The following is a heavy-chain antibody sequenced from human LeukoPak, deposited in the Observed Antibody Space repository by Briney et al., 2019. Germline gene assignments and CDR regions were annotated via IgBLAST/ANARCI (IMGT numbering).Heavy chain of an antibody. J-gene: IGHJ4*02. V-gene: IGHV3-66*01. Sequence: GGSLRLSCAASGFTFNRNAISWVRQAPGKGLEWVSVLYSGGDTYYADSVKDRFTISRDISKNTVYLQMNSLRAEDTAVYYCATSPRSNPFDYWGQGTLVTVSS. CDR3: ATSPRSNPFDY. CDR1: GFTFNRNA. CDR2: LYSGGDT. D-gene: IGHD1/OR15-1a*01.